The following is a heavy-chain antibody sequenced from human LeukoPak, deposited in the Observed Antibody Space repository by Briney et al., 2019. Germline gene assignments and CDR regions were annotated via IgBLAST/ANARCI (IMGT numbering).Heavy chain of an antibody. J-gene: IGHJ4*02. V-gene: IGHV5-51*01. CDR1: GYSFTNYW. CDR3: ARDLDITSGGAPLGY. CDR2: IYPGDTDA. Sequence: GESLKISCQGSGYSFTNYWIAWVRQMPGKGLEWMGIIYPGDTDARYSPSFQGQVTISADKSISTAYLQWGSLRASDTAIYYCARDLDITSGGAPLGYWGQGTLVTVSS. D-gene: IGHD5-12*01.